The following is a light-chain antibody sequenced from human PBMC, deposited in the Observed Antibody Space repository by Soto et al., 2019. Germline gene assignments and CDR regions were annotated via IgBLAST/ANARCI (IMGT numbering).Light chain of an antibody. CDR2: DVS. Sequence: QSALTQPPSVSGSPGQSITISCTGTSRDIGGYNFVSWYQQHPGKAPKVIIHDVSNRPSGVSNRFSGSKSGNTASLTISGGPAEDDADYYCTSYTSSNVYVFGTGTKVTVL. CDR1: SRDIGGYNF. CDR3: TSYTSSNVYV. V-gene: IGLV2-14*03. J-gene: IGLJ1*01.